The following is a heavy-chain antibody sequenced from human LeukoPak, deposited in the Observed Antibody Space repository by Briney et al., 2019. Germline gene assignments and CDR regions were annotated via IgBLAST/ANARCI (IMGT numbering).Heavy chain of an antibody. V-gene: IGHV3-30-3*01. J-gene: IGHJ4*02. CDR3: ARDRDGYNNRVLDY. CDR1: GFTFSSYA. Sequence: PGGSLRLSCAASGFTFSSYAMHWVRQAPGRGLEWVAVISYDGSNKYYADSVKGRFTISRDNSKNTLYLQMNSLRAEDTAVYYYARDRDGYNNRVLDYWGQGTLVTVSS. D-gene: IGHD5-24*01. CDR2: ISYDGSNK.